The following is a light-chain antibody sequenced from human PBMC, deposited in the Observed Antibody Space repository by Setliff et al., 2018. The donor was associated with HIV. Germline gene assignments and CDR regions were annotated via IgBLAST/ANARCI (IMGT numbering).Light chain of an antibody. Sequence: QSALAQPASVSGSPGQSITLSCTGTSSDVGGYKFVSWYQQHPGKAPKLMIYEVSNRPSGVSDRFSGSKSGSTASLTISGLQAEDEADYYCGSYTSTTSYVFGSGTKVTDL. V-gene: IGLV2-14*01. CDR2: EVS. CDR3: GSYTSTTSYV. J-gene: IGLJ1*01. CDR1: SSDVGGYKF.